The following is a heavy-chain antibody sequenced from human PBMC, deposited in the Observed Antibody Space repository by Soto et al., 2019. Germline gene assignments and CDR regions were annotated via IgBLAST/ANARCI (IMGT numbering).Heavy chain of an antibody. CDR2: INLRGGTT. CDR3: ARGPDYSDVPLWDY. CDR1: GYTFNKYY. Sequence: QVQLVQSGAEVRKPGASVRLSCETSGYTFNKYYIHWVRQAPGQGLGWVGIINLRGGTTESARELRGRVTITGDRSTSTAYMALSHLRSEDTAVYFCARGPDYSDVPLWDYWGQGTLVTVSS. D-gene: IGHD4-17*01. V-gene: IGHV1-46*02. J-gene: IGHJ4*02.